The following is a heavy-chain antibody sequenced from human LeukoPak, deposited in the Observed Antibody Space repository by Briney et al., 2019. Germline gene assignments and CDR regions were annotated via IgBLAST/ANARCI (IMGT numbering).Heavy chain of an antibody. D-gene: IGHD5-24*01. CDR1: GFTFSSYA. CDR2: ISGSGGST. Sequence: GGSLRLSCAASGFTFSSYAMSWVRQAPGKGLEWVSAISGSGGSTYYADPVKGRFTISRDNSKNTLYLQMNSLRAEDTAVYYCAKVRDGYNQIRNAFDIWGQGTMVTVSS. V-gene: IGHV3-23*01. J-gene: IGHJ3*02. CDR3: AKVRDGYNQIRNAFDI.